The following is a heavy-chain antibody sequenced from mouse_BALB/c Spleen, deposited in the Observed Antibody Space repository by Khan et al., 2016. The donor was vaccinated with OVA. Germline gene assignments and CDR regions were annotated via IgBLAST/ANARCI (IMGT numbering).Heavy chain of an antibody. CDR3: EREDYRYDEYYFDY. CDR2: ISSGGTT. V-gene: IGHV5-6-5*01. D-gene: IGHD2-14*01. Sequence: EVKLVESGEGSVKPGGSLKLSCAVSGFTFSSYSMSWVRQTPEKRLDWVASISSGGTTYYADSVKGRFTISRDNARNILYLQMSSLRSEDIAMYYCEREDYRYDEYYFDYWGQGTSLTVSS. CDR1: GFTFSSYS. J-gene: IGHJ2*02.